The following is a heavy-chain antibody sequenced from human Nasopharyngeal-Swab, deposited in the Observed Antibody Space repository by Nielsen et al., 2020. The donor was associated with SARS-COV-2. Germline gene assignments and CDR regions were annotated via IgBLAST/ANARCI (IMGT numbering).Heavy chain of an antibody. CDR2: ISTYGSGT. CDR1: GFTFSSYW. Sequence: GGSLRLSCSASGFTFSSYWMHWVRQLPGKGLVWVSRISTYGSGTNYADSLKGRFTVSRDNAKHTLYLQMNSLRAEDTAVYYCARREGFCSGGTCYLDYWGQGTLVTVSS. J-gene: IGHJ4*02. CDR3: ARREGFCSGGTCYLDY. D-gene: IGHD2-15*01. V-gene: IGHV3-74*01.